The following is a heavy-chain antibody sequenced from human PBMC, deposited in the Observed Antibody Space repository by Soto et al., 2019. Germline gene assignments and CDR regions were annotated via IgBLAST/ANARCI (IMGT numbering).Heavy chain of an antibody. V-gene: IGHV3-30-3*01. CDR2: ISYDGSNK. CDR3: ARDNGYSSSWPDYYYYYYGMDV. J-gene: IGHJ6*02. CDR1: GFTFSSYS. D-gene: IGHD6-13*01. Sequence: LRLSCAAAGFTFSSYSMHWVRQAPGKGLEWVAVISYDGSNKYYADSVKGRFTISRDNSKNTLYLQMNSLRAEDTAVYYCARDNGYSSSWPDYYYYYYGMDVWGQGTTVTSP.